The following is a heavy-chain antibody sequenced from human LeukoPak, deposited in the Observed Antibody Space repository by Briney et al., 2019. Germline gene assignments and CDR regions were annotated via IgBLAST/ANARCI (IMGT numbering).Heavy chain of an antibody. D-gene: IGHD3-22*01. Sequence: SETLSLTCIVSVGSMSNNYLNWIRQSAGGGLEWIGRIYSTGSTNYRPSLESRVNMSVDTSKNRFSLNLSSVTAADTAVYFCARDWALDLDSSGYFYNRGLDYWGQGILVTVSS. CDR2: IYSTGST. V-gene: IGHV4-4*07. CDR3: ARDWALDLDSSGYFYNRGLDY. CDR1: VGSMSNNY. J-gene: IGHJ4*02.